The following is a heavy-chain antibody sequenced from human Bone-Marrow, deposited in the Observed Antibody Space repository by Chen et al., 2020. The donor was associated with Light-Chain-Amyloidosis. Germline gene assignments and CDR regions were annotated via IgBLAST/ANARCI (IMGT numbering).Heavy chain of an antibody. Sequence: EVQLVESGGGLVKPGGSLRLSCAASGFTFSSYSMNWVRQAPGKGLEWVSSISSSSSYIYYADSVKGRFTISRDNAKNSLYLQMNSLRAEDTAVYYCASYDPRTYYYYYMDVLGKGTTVTVSS. CDR3: ASYDPRTYYYYYMDV. V-gene: IGHV3-21*01. CDR1: GFTFSSYS. D-gene: IGHD3-3*01. J-gene: IGHJ6*03. CDR2: ISSSSSYI.